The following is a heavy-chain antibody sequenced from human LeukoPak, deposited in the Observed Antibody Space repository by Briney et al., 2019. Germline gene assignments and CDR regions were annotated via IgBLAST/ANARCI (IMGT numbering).Heavy chain of an antibody. Sequence: SVKVSCKASGGTFSSYAISWVRQAPGQGLEWMGRIIPILGIANYAQKFQGRVTITADKSTSTAYMELSSLRSEDTAVYYCARGAGIAAAYNWFDPWGQGTLVTVSS. J-gene: IGHJ5*02. CDR2: IIPILGIA. D-gene: IGHD6-13*01. CDR1: GGTFSSYA. V-gene: IGHV1-69*04. CDR3: ARGAGIAAAYNWFDP.